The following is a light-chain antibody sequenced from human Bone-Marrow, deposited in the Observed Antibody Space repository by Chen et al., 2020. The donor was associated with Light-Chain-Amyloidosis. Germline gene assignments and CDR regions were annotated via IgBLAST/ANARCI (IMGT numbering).Light chain of an antibody. V-gene: IGLV3-25*03. CDR3: QSADSSGTYEVI. J-gene: IGLJ2*01. CDR2: RDT. CDR1: DLPTKY. Sequence: SYELTQPPSVSVSPGQTARLTCPGDDLPTKYAYWYQQKPGQARVLVIHRDTERPSGISERFSGSSSGTTATLTISGVQAEDEADYHCQSADSSGTYEVIFGGGTKLTVL.